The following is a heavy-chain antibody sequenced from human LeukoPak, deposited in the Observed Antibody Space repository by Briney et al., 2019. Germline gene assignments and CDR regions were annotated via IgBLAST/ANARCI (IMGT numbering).Heavy chain of an antibody. CDR2: VYPGDSQT. V-gene: IGHV5-51*01. J-gene: IGHJ4*02. CDR1: GYSFTNYW. CDR3: ALSIAVAGTVTYFDF. D-gene: IGHD6-19*01. Sequence: GESLKISCQGSGYSFTNYWIAWVRQMPGKGLERVGVVYPGDSQTIYSPSFQGQVTISADKSISTVYLQWTSLKASDTAMYYCALSIAVAGTVTYFDFWGQGILVTVSS.